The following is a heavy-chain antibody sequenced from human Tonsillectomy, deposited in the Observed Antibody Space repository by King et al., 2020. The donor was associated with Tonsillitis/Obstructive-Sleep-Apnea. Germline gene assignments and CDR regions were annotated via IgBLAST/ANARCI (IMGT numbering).Heavy chain of an antibody. CDR2: INVDGSST. Sequence: VQLVESGGGLVQPGGSLRLSCAVSEFTFISYSMHWVRRAPGKGLVWVSHINVDGSSTNYADSVKGRFTISRDNAKNPLYLQMNSLRAEDTAVYYCARDHSGTGAAFDIWGQGTMLTVSS. V-gene: IGHV3-74*01. CDR1: EFTFISYS. D-gene: IGHD1-1*01. CDR3: ARDHSGTGAAFDI. J-gene: IGHJ3*02.